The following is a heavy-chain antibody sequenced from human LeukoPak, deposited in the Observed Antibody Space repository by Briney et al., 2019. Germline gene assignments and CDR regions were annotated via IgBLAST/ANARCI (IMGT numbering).Heavy chain of an antibody. CDR3: ARDSSGWYKDY. CDR1: GYSISSGYY. Sequence: SSETLSLTCAVSGYSISSGYYWGWIRQPPGKGLAWIGSIYHSGSTYYNPSLKSRVTISVDTSKNQFSLKLSSVTAADTAVYYCARDSSGWYKDYWGQGTLVTVSS. V-gene: IGHV4-38-2*02. D-gene: IGHD6-19*01. CDR2: IYHSGST. J-gene: IGHJ4*02.